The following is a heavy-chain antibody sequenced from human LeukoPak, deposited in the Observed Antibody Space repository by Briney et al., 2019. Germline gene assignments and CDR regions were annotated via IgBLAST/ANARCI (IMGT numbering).Heavy chain of an antibody. V-gene: IGHV4-39*07. CDR3: AGKELGIDY. Sequence: PSETLSLTCTVSGGSISSGSYYWGWIRQPPGKGLEWFGSIYYSGSTYYNPSLKSRVTISVDTSKNQFSLKLSSVTAADTAVYYCAGKELGIDYWGQGTLVTVSS. J-gene: IGHJ4*02. CDR2: IYYSGST. D-gene: IGHD7-27*01. CDR1: GGSISSGSYY.